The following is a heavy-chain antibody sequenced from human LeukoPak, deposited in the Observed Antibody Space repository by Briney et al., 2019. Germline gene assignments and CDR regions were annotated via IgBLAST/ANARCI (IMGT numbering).Heavy chain of an antibody. D-gene: IGHD3-22*01. CDR1: GGTFSSYA. V-gene: IGHV1-69*01. CDR3: ASGYYYDSSGPPRWFFDY. Sequence: SVKVSCKASGGTFSSYAISWVRQAPGQRLEWMGGIIPIFGTANYAQKFQGRVTITADESTSTAYMQLSSLRSEDTAVYYCASGYYYDSSGPPRWFFDYWGQGTLVTVSS. CDR2: IIPIFGTA. J-gene: IGHJ4*02.